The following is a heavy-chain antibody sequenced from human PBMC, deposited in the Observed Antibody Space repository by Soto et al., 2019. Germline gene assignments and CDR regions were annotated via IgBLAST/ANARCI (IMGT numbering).Heavy chain of an antibody. CDR2: ISFSGAT. Sequence: PSETLSLTCTVSGVSITSYFWSWIRQTPGKGLDWIGSISFSGATYSNPSLKGRAALSVDTSENHLSLTLNSVTSADTAVYYCAREDYDFWSGYQGGWFDPWGQGTLVTVS. CDR1: GVSITSYF. D-gene: IGHD3-3*01. CDR3: AREDYDFWSGYQGGWFDP. V-gene: IGHV4-59*01. J-gene: IGHJ5*02.